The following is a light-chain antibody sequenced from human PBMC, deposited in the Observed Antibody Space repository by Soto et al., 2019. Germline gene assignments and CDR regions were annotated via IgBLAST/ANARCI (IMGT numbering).Light chain of an antibody. Sequence: QAVVTQSSSASASLGSSVKLTCTPSSGHSTYTIAWHQQQPGKAPRYLMKLERSGSYNKGSGVPDRFSGSSSGADRYLTISNLQSEDEADYYCETWDSNTHTVFGGGTQLTVL. CDR2: LERSGSY. CDR3: ETWDSNTHTV. J-gene: IGLJ7*01. CDR1: SGHSTYT. V-gene: IGLV4-60*03.